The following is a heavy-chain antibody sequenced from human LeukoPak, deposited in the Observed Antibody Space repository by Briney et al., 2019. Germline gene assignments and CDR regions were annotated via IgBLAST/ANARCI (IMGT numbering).Heavy chain of an antibody. Sequence: SETLSLTCAVYGGSFSGYYWSWIRQPSGKGLEWIGEINHSGSTNYNPSLKSRVTISVDTSKNQFSLKLSSVTAADTAVYYCARLAAAGNNLVYYFDYWGQGTLVTVSS. V-gene: IGHV4-34*01. D-gene: IGHD6-13*01. CDR3: ARLAAAGNNLVYYFDY. J-gene: IGHJ4*02. CDR2: INHSGST. CDR1: GGSFSGYY.